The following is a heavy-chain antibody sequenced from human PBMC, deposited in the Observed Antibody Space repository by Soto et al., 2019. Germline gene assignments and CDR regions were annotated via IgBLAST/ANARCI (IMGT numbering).Heavy chain of an antibody. CDR2: MYNTGST. J-gene: IGHJ6*02. CDR3: ARDLWGYCGTDCYPLDV. CDR1: GGSISGYY. Sequence: PSETLSLTCTVSGGSISGYYWSWIRQPPRKGLEWIGYMYNTGSTVYNPSFKSRVTVSVDTSKNQFSLKLNSVTAADTAVYYCARDLWGYCGTDCYPLDVWGQGTTVTVSS. D-gene: IGHD2-21*02. V-gene: IGHV4-59*01.